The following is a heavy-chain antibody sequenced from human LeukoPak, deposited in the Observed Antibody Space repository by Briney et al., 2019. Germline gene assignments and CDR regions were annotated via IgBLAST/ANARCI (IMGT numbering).Heavy chain of an antibody. J-gene: IGHJ4*02. CDR3: AGGGASGDY. D-gene: IGHD3-10*01. CDR1: GDSVSRNTAG. Sequence: SQTLSLTCAISGDSVSRNTAGWNWIRQSPSRGLEWLGRTYYRSKWYNEYAVSVKSRITLNPDTSKNQFSLQLNSVTPEDTAVYYCAGGGASGDYWGQGTLVTVSS. V-gene: IGHV6-1*01. CDR2: TYYRSKWYN.